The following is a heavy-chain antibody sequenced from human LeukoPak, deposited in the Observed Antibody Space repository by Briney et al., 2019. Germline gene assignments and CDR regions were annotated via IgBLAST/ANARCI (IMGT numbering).Heavy chain of an antibody. D-gene: IGHD5-24*01. Sequence: GGSLRLSCAASGFTVSSNHVNWVRQAPGKGLDWVSNIYNDGSTHYADSVKGRFTISRDISKNTVYLQMNSLRAEDTAVYYCARDPIDGYAHLDYWGQGTLVTVSS. CDR3: ARDPIDGYAHLDY. J-gene: IGHJ4*02. CDR1: GFTVSSNH. V-gene: IGHV3-66*02. CDR2: IYNDGST.